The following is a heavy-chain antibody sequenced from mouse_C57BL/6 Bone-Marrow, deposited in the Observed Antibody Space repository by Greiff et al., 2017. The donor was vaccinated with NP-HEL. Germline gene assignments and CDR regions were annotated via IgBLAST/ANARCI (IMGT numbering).Heavy chain of an antibody. CDR1: GFSLTSYG. CDR2: IWSGGST. D-gene: IGHD1-1*02. J-gene: IGHJ4*01. CDR3: ARAVFGGPYAMDY. V-gene: IGHV2-2*01. Sequence: QVQLQQSGPGLVQPSQSLSITCTVSGFSLTSYGVHWVRQSPGKGLEWLGVIWSGGSTDYNAAFISRLSISKDNSKSQVFLKMNSLHADDTAIYYCARAVFGGPYAMDYWGQGTSVTVSS.